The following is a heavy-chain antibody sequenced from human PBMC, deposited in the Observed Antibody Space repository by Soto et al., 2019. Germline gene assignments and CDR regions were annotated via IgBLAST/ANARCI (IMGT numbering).Heavy chain of an antibody. Sequence: PGGSLRLSCAASGFTFSSYAMHWVRQPPTKEQEGIAAIWDGGKNKYYAESVKRRFTISRDNSKNTLYLQMNSLRAEDTAVYYCARDRTAMAYLYYYYGMDVWGQGTTVTVSS. D-gene: IGHD5-18*01. CDR1: GFTFSSYA. J-gene: IGHJ6*02. CDR3: ARDRTAMAYLYYYYGMDV. CDR2: IWDGGKNK. V-gene: IGHV3-30*04.